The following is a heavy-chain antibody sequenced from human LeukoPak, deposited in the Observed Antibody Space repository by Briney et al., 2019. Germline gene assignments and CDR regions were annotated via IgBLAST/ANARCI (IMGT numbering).Heavy chain of an antibody. V-gene: IGHV3-23*01. CDR2: ISGSGGST. CDR3: ASHNYYDSSGYYYSYYFDY. Sequence: QTGGSLRISCAASGFTFSSYAMSWVRQAPGKGLEWVSAISGSGGSTYYADSVKGRFTISRDNSKNTLYLQMNSLRAEDTAVYYCASHNYYDSSGYYYSYYFDYWGQGTLVTVSS. CDR1: GFTFSSYA. D-gene: IGHD3-22*01. J-gene: IGHJ4*02.